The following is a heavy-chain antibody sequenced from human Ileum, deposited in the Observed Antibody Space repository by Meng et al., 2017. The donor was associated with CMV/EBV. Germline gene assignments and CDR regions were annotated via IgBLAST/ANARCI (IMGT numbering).Heavy chain of an antibody. CDR1: GVTFSTSV. CDR2: VSSDGSRK. V-gene: IGHV3-30-3*01. J-gene: IGHJ5*02. CDR3: AKDLQVNWFDP. Sequence: GESLKISCVASGVTFSTSVIHWVRQAPGKGLEWVAVVSSDGSRKYYLDSVRGRFTISRDNSKNTLYLQMNSLRAEDTAVYYCAKDLQVNWFDPWGQGTLVTVSS.